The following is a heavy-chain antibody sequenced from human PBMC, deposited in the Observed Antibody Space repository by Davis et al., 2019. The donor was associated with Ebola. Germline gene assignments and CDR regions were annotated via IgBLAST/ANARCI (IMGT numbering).Heavy chain of an antibody. J-gene: IGHJ6*02. D-gene: IGHD3-9*01. Sequence: ASVKVSCKASGYTFTSYYMHWVRQAPGQGLEWMGIINPSGGSTSYAQKFQGRVTMTRDTSTSTAYMELRSLRSDDTAVYYCAREEPWGRYFDWFHKGNYYGMDVWGQGTTVTVSS. CDR3: AREEPWGRYFDWFHKGNYYGMDV. CDR1: GYTFTSYY. CDR2: INPSGGST. V-gene: IGHV1-46*01.